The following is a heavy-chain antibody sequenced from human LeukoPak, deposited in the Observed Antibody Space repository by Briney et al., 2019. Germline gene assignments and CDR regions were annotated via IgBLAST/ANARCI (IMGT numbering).Heavy chain of an antibody. V-gene: IGHV3-48*01. CDR2: ISSSSSTI. CDR1: GFTFNTYS. Sequence: PGGSLRLSCAAPGFTFNTYSMNWVRQAPGKGLEWVSYISSSSSTIYYADSVKGRFTISRDNAKNSLYLQMNSLRAEDTAVYYCARDSGNYLDAFDIWGQGTMVTVSS. CDR3: ARDSGNYLDAFDI. D-gene: IGHD1-7*01. J-gene: IGHJ3*02.